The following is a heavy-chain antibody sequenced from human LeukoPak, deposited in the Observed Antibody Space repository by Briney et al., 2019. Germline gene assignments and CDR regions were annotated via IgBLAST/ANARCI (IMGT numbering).Heavy chain of an antibody. D-gene: IGHD3-16*01. CDR3: ARRWGRFAYSDY. Sequence: PSETLSLTCTVSGGSISSYYWSWIRQPPGKGLEWIGYIYYSGSTNYNPSLKSRVTISVDTPKNQFSLKLSSVTAADTAVYYCARRWGRFAYSDYWGQGTLVTVSS. CDR2: IYYSGST. J-gene: IGHJ4*02. CDR1: GGSISSYY. V-gene: IGHV4-59*08.